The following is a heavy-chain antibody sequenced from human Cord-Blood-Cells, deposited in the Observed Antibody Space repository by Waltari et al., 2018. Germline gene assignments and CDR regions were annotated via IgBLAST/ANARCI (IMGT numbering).Heavy chain of an antibody. CDR1: GGSFSGYS. V-gene: IGHV4-34*01. D-gene: IGHD2-15*01. J-gene: IGHJ4*02. Sequence: QVQLQQWGAGLLKPSETLSLTCAVYGGSFSGYSWSWIRQPPGKGLEWIGEINHSGSTNYNPYLKSRVTISVDTSKNQFSLKRSSVTAADTAVYYCARGVGGNFDYWGQGTLVTVSS. CDR2: INHSGST. CDR3: ARGVGGNFDY.